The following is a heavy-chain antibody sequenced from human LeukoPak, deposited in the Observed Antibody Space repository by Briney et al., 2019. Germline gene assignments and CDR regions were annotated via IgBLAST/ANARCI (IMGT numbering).Heavy chain of an antibody. V-gene: IGHV4-34*01. CDR1: GGSFSGYY. Sequence: KPSETLSLTCAVYGGSFSGYYWSWIRQPPGRALEWIGEINHSGSTSYNPSLKSRVTISVDTSKNQFSLKLNSVTAADTAVYYCARVSGNSAAGDAFDIWGQGTTVTVSS. D-gene: IGHD4-23*01. J-gene: IGHJ3*02. CDR2: INHSGST. CDR3: ARVSGNSAAGDAFDI.